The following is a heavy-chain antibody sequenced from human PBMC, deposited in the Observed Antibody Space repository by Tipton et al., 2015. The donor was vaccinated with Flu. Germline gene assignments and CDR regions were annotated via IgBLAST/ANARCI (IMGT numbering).Heavy chain of an antibody. V-gene: IGHV3-64*02. D-gene: IGHD2/OR15-2a*01. CDR3: ARGMNSGLVDV. CDR1: GLIFSDYA. J-gene: IGHJ6*02. Sequence: GSLRLSCAASGLIFSDYAMHWVRQAPGKGLEYVSAISSNGDNTYYADSVKGRFTISRDNSKNTLYVQMGSLRADDMAVYYCARGMNSGLVDVWGQGTTVTVSS. CDR2: ISSNGDNT.